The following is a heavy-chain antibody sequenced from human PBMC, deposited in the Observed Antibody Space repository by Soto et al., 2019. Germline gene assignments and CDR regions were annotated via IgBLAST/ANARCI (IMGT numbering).Heavy chain of an antibody. CDR2: INPNSGGT. J-gene: IGHJ6*02. Sequence: ASVKVSCKASGYTFTGYYMHWVRQAPGQGLEWMGWINPNSGGTNYAQKFQGWVTMTRDTSISTAYMELSRLRSDDTAVYYCAREGPSGSNYEYYYYYGMDVWGQGPTVTVSS. D-gene: IGHD1-26*01. CDR3: AREGPSGSNYEYYYYYGMDV. V-gene: IGHV1-2*04. CDR1: GYTFTGYY.